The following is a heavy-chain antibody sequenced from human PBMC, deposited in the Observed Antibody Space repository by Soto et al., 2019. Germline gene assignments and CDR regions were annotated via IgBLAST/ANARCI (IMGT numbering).Heavy chain of an antibody. V-gene: IGHV4-34*01. D-gene: IGHD5-18*01. Sequence: SETLSLTCAVYGGSFSGYYWSWIRQPPGKGLEWIGEINHSGSTNYNPSLKSRVTISVDTSKNQFSLKLSSVTAADTAVYYCARHLSGYSYGFPFHYYMDVGGKGTTVTVSS. J-gene: IGHJ6*03. CDR3: ARHLSGYSYGFPFHYYMDV. CDR2: INHSGST. CDR1: GGSFSGYY.